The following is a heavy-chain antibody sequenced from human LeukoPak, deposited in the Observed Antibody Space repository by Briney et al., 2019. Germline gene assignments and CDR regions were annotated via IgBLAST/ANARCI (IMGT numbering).Heavy chain of an antibody. D-gene: IGHD5-24*01. Sequence: GASVKVSCKTSGYSFTSYNLHWVRQAPGQRLEWMGKIKPSGGNTNYAQKFQGRVTMTRDTSTSTVYMELSSLKSEDTAVYYCARVRDGYNDAYDIWGQGTMVTVSS. CDR3: ARVRDGYNDAYDI. CDR1: GYSFTSYN. J-gene: IGHJ3*02. CDR2: IKPSGGNT. V-gene: IGHV1-46*01.